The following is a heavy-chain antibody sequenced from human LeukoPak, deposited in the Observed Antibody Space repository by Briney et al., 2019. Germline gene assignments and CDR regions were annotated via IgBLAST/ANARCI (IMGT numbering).Heavy chain of an antibody. Sequence: PGGSLRLSCAASGFTVTGNYMSWVRQAPGKGLEWVSVIYSGGSIFYADSVKGRFTISRDNSKNTLFLQMHSLRAEDTAVYYCARGAIFVGGVGAQDYWGQGTLVTVSS. V-gene: IGHV3-53*01. J-gene: IGHJ4*02. CDR1: GFTVTGNY. D-gene: IGHD1-26*01. CDR2: IYSGGSI. CDR3: ARGAIFVGGVGAQDY.